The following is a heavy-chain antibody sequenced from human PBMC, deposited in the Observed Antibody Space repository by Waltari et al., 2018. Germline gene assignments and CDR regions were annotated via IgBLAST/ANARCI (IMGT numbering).Heavy chain of an antibody. Sequence: QLQLQESGPGLVKPSETLSLTCTVSGGPISSSSYYWGWIRQPPGKGLEWIGRIYYSGSPYYNPSLKSRVTISVDTSKNQFSLKLSSVTAADTAVYYCARGCSGGSCYSEHAFDIWGQGTMVTVSS. D-gene: IGHD2-15*01. J-gene: IGHJ3*02. CDR1: GGPISSSSYY. V-gene: IGHV4-39*07. CDR3: ARGCSGGSCYSEHAFDI. CDR2: IYYSGSP.